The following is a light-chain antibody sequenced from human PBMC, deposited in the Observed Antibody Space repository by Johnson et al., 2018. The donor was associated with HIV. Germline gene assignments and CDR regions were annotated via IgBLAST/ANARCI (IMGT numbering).Light chain of an antibody. V-gene: IGLV1-51*01. CDR3: GTWDDSLNGPV. CDR2: DND. CDR1: DSNIGNNY. J-gene: IGLJ1*01. Sequence: QSVLTQPPSVSAAPGQKVTISCFGSDSNIGNNYVSWYQQLPGTAPKLLIYDNDKRPSGIPDRFSGSKSGTSATLGITGLQTGDEADYYCGTWDDSLNGPVFGTGTEVAVL.